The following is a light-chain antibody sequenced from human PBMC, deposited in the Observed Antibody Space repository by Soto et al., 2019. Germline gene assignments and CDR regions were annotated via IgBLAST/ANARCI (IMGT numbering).Light chain of an antibody. CDR2: GAF. V-gene: IGKV3-15*01. J-gene: IGKJ1*01. Sequence: EIVMTQSPATLSVSPGERATLSCRASQSVSTNLAWYQQKPGQAPRLLIYGAFTRATGIPARFSGSGSGTEFTLTISSLQSEDFAVYYCQQYTNWPPEWTFGQGTKVDSK. CDR1: QSVSTN. CDR3: QQYTNWPPEWT.